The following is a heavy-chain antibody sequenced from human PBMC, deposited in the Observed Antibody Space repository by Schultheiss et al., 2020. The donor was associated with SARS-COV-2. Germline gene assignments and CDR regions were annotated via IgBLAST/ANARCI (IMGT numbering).Heavy chain of an antibody. CDR1: GYTFTGYY. Sequence: ASVKVSCKASGYTFTGYYMHWVRQAPGQGLEWMGWINPNSGGTNYAQKFQGRVTMTRDTSISTAYMELSRLRSDDTAVYYCARDDHSSGWYDYYYGMDVWGQGTTVTVSS. D-gene: IGHD6-19*01. V-gene: IGHV1-2*02. J-gene: IGHJ6*02. CDR2: INPNSGGT. CDR3: ARDDHSSGWYDYYYGMDV.